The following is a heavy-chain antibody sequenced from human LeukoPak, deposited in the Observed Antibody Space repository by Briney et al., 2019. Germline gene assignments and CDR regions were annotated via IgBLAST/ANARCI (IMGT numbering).Heavy chain of an antibody. Sequence: GGSLRLSCSASGFTFSSHAMHWVRQALGKGLEYVSVISSNGGSTYYADSVKGRFTISRDNSKNSLYLQMNSLTAEDTALYYCARDGSGWSRDVWGQGTTVTVSS. CDR1: GFTFSSHA. V-gene: IGHV3-64*04. CDR3: ARDGSGWSRDV. D-gene: IGHD6-19*01. J-gene: IGHJ6*02. CDR2: ISSNGGST.